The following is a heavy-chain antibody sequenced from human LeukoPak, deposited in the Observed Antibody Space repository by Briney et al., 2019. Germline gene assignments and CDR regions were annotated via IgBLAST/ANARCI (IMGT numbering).Heavy chain of an antibody. CDR2: IYTSGST. Sequence: SETLSLTCTVSGGSISSGSHYWSWIRQPAGKGLEWIGRIYTSGSTNYNPSLRSRVTISVDTSKNQFSMKLSSVTAADTAVYYCARVSSSYYYYYMDVWGKGTTVTVSS. V-gene: IGHV4-61*02. CDR1: GGSISSGSHY. J-gene: IGHJ6*03. CDR3: ARVSSSYYYYYMDV. D-gene: IGHD6-6*01.